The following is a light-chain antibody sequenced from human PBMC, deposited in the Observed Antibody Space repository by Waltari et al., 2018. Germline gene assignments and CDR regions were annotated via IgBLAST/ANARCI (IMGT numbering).Light chain of an antibody. V-gene: IGKV1-13*02. CDR3: QQYNSYSYT. J-gene: IGKJ2*01. Sequence: AIQLTQSPSSLYASVGDRVTITSRASQGISSALALYQQKPVKAPKLLIYDASSWESGVPSRFSGSGSGTDFTLTISSLQPEDFATYYCQQYNSYSYTFGQGTKLEIK. CDR2: DAS. CDR1: QGISSA.